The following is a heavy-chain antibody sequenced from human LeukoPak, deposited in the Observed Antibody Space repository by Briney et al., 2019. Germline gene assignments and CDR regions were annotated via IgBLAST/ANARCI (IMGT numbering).Heavy chain of an antibody. CDR1: GFTFSDYD. Sequence: TGGSLRLSCAASGFTFSDYDMSWIRQAPGKGLEWVSYIRSSGSTRYYADSVKGRFTISRDNAKHSLYLQMTSLRAEDTAVYYCARYYGSGSYDWFDPWGQGTLVTVSS. V-gene: IGHV3-11*04. CDR2: IRSSGSTR. CDR3: ARYYGSGSYDWFDP. D-gene: IGHD3-10*01. J-gene: IGHJ5*02.